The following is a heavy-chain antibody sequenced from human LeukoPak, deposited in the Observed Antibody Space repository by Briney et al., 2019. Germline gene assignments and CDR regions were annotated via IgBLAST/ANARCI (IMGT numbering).Heavy chain of an antibody. Sequence: ASVKVSCKASGYTLTSYGIRWVRQAPGQGLEWMGCTSAYNGQTNYAQKFQARVTMTTDTSTTTDYMELRNMRSDDTAVYYCARGSDYYTPSGAHYYYMDVWGKGTTVTVSS. J-gene: IGHJ6*03. D-gene: IGHD3-10*01. CDR1: GYTLTSYG. CDR3: ARGSDYYTPSGAHYYYMDV. CDR2: TSAYNGQT. V-gene: IGHV1-18*01.